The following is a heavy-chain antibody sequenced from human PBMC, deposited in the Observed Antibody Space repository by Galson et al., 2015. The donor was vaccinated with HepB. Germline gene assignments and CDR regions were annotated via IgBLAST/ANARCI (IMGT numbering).Heavy chain of an antibody. CDR1: GYTFTGYY. CDR3: ASSYTSMSIAARPGDYYYGMDV. V-gene: IGHV1-69*01. D-gene: IGHD6-6*01. J-gene: IGHJ6*02. CDR2: IIPIFGIA. Sequence: SCKASGYTFTGYYMHWVRQAPGQGLEWMGGIIPIFGIANYAQKFQGRVTITADESTSTAYMELSSLRSEDTAVYYCASSYTSMSIAARPGDYYYGMDVWGQGTTVTVSS.